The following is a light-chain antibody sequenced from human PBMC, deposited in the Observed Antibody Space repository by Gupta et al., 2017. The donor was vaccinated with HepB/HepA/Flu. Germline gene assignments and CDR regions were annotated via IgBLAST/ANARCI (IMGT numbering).Light chain of an antibody. CDR2: DAS. V-gene: IGKV3-11*01. CDR1: QNINTF. CDR3: QQRASWRS. J-gene: IGKJ4*01. Sequence: EIVLTQSPATLSLSPGERATLSCRASQNINTFLAWYQQKPGQAPRLLIYDASNRATGIPARFSGSESGTDFTLTISSLEPEDFAVYYCQQRASWRSFGGGTKVEIK.